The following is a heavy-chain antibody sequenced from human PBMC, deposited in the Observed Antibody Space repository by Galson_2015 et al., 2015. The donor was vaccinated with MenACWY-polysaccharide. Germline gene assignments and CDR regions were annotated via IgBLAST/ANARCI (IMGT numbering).Heavy chain of an antibody. CDR3: ARGRRDTAVAAPAAVLLDY. CDR2: MNPTSGNT. V-gene: IGHV1-8*01. CDR1: GYTFTSYD. D-gene: IGHD6-19*01. Sequence: SVKVSCKASGYTFTSYDINWVRQATGQRLEWMGWMNPTSGNTCYAQNFQGTVTMTRNTSISTAYMELSSLTSEDTAVYYCARGRRDTAVAAPAAVLLDYWGQGILVTVSS. J-gene: IGHJ4*02.